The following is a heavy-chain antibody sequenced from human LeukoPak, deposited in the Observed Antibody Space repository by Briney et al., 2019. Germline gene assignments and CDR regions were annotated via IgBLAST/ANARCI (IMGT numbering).Heavy chain of an antibody. CDR2: IYSGGST. D-gene: IGHD5-18*01. CDR1: GFTVSSNY. CDR3: AKFKFSHKYSYGVFDY. J-gene: IGHJ4*02. V-gene: IGHV3-53*01. Sequence: GGSLRLSCAASGFTVSSNYMSWVRQAPGKGLEWVSVIYSGGSTYYADSVKGRFTISRDNSKNTLYLQMNSLRAEDTAVYYCAKFKFSHKYSYGVFDYWGQGTLVTVSS.